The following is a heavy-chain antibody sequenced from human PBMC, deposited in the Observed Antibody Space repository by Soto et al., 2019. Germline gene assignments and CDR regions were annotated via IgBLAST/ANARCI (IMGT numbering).Heavy chain of an antibody. CDR3: ARAPTYYYDSSTNWFDP. CDR1: GGSISSYY. Sequence: SETLSLTCTVSGGSISSYYWSWIRQPPGKGLEWIGYIYYSGSTNYNPSLKSRVTISVDTSKNQFSLKLSSVTAADTAVYYCARAPTYYYDSSTNWFDPWGQGTLVTVS. J-gene: IGHJ5*02. CDR2: IYYSGST. V-gene: IGHV4-59*01. D-gene: IGHD3-22*01.